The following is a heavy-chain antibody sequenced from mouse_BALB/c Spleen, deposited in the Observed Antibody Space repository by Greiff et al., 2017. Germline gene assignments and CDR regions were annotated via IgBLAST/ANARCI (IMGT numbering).Heavy chain of an antibody. D-gene: IGHD2-1*01. Sequence: EVQLVESGGGLVQPGGSRKLSCAASGFTFSSFGMHWVRQAPEKGLEWVAYISSGSSTIYYADTVKGRFTISRDNPKNTLFLQMTSLRSEDTAMYYCARPYGNYVFAYWGQGTLVTVSA. V-gene: IGHV5-17*02. CDR2: ISSGSSTI. CDR3: ARPYGNYVFAY. CDR1: GFTFSSFG. J-gene: IGHJ3*01.